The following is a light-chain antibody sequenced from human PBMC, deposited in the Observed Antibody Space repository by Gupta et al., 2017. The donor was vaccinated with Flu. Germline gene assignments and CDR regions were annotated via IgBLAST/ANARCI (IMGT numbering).Light chain of an antibody. CDR3: QSYDSSRSGFWV. CDR2: GNN. J-gene: IGLJ3*02. V-gene: IGLV1-40*01. Sequence: TISCTGGSSKVAAGYDVHWYHQFPETAPNLLIYGNNNRPSGGPNRFSGSKSGTSAALVITGLQAEEEAAYYCQSYDSSRSGFWVFGGGTKLTVL. CDR1: SSKVAAGYD.